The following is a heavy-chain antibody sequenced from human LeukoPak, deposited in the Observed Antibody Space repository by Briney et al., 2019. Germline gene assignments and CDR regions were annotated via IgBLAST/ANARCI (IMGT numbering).Heavy chain of an antibody. CDR3: ARVLAGYKNTWYTTRFQY. CDR2: INPNSGGT. V-gene: IGHV1-2*02. Sequence: GASVKVSCKASGYTFTSYDINWGRQAPGQGLEWMGWINPNSGGTNYAQKFQGRVTMTRDTSISTAYMELSRLRSDDTAVYYCARVLAGYKNTWYTTRFQYWGQGTLVIVSS. J-gene: IGHJ1*01. D-gene: IGHD5-12*01. CDR1: GYTFTSYD.